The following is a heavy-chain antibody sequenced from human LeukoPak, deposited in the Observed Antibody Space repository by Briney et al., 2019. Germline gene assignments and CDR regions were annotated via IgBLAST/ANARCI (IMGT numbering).Heavy chain of an antibody. CDR3: ARDIADYYDSSGYSDLDY. V-gene: IGHV1-18*01. Sequence: GASVKVSCKASGYTFTSYGISWVRQAPEQGLGWRGWISAYNGNTNYAQKLQGRVNMTRDTCTSTVYMELSSLRSEDTAVYYCARDIADYYDSSGYSDLDYWGQRTLFTVSS. J-gene: IGHJ4*02. CDR2: ISAYNGNT. CDR1: GYTFTSYG. D-gene: IGHD3-22*01.